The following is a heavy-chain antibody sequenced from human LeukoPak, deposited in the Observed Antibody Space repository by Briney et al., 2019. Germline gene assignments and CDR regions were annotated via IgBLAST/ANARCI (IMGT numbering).Heavy chain of an antibody. Sequence: VKPGGSLRLSCAASGFTFSSYSMNWVRQAPGKGLEWVSSISSSSSYIYYADSVKGRFTISRDNAKNSLYLQMNSLRAEDTAVYYCARGNWRIGRFFDLWGRGTLVTVSS. CDR2: ISSSSSYI. CDR3: ARGNWRIGRFFDL. V-gene: IGHV3-21*01. CDR1: GFTFSSYS. D-gene: IGHD1-1*01. J-gene: IGHJ2*01.